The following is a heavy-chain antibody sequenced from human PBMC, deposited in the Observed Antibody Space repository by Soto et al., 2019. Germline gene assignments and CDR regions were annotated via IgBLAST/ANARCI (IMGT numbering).Heavy chain of an antibody. V-gene: IGHV4-34*01. J-gene: IGHJ4*02. D-gene: IGHD3-9*01. CDR3: ARASTGIRYFDWFVDY. Sequence: SETLSLTCAVYGGSFSGYYWSWIRQPPGKGLEWIGEINHSGSTNYNPSLKSRVTISVDTSKNQFSLKLSSVTAADTAVYYCARASTGIRYFDWFVDYCGQGTLVTVYS. CDR1: GGSFSGYY. CDR2: INHSGST.